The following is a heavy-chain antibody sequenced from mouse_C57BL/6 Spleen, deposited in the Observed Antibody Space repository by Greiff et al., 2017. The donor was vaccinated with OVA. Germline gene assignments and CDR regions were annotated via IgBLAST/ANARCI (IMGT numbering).Heavy chain of an antibody. CDR1: GYTFTSYW. J-gene: IGHJ4*01. D-gene: IGHD1-1*01. CDR3: ARSGTTVVPTMDY. V-gene: IGHV1-69*01. CDR2: IDPSDSYT. Sequence: QVQLQQPGAELVMPGASVKLSCKASGYTFTSYWMHWVKQRPGQGLEWIGEIDPSDSYTNYNQKFKGKSTLTVDKSSSTAYMQLSSLTSEDSAVYYCARSGTTVVPTMDYWGQGTSVTVSS.